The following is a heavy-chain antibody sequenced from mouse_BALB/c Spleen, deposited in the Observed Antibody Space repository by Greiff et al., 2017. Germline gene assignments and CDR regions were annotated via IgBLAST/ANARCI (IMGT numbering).Heavy chain of an antibody. CDR2: ISYSGST. CDR1: GYSITSDYA. J-gene: IGHJ4*01. V-gene: IGHV3-2*02. D-gene: IGHD3-1*01. CDR3: ARKLGLRRDAMDY. Sequence: EVHLVESGPGLVKPSQSLSLTCTVTGYSITSDYAWNWIRQFPGNKLEWMGYISYSGSTSYNPSLKSRISITRDTSKNQFFLQLNSVTTEDTATYYCARKLGLRRDAMDYWGQGTSVTVSS.